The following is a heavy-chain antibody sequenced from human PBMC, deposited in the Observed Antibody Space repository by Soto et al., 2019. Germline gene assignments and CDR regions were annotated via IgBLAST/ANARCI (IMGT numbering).Heavy chain of an antibody. CDR1: GGSISSYY. Sequence: PSETLSLTCTVSGGSISSYYWSWIRQPPGKGLEWIGYIYYSGSTNYNPSLKSRVTISVDTSKNQFSLKLSSVTAADTAVYYCARYIALSGTFYFDYWGQGALVTVSS. J-gene: IGHJ4*02. V-gene: IGHV4-59*01. D-gene: IGHD6-19*01. CDR3: ARYIALSGTFYFDY. CDR2: IYYSGST.